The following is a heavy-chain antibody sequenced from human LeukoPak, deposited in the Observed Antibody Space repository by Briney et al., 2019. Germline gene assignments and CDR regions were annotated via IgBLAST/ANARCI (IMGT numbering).Heavy chain of an antibody. Sequence: ASVKVSCKASGYTFTSYGISWVRQAPGQGLEWMGWISAYNGNTNYAQKLQGRATMTTDTSTSTAYMELRSLRSDDTAVYYCARELGSSTSPLNWFDPWGQGTLVTVSS. CDR3: ARELGSSTSPLNWFDP. D-gene: IGHD2-2*01. CDR2: ISAYNGNT. CDR1: GYTFTSYG. J-gene: IGHJ5*02. V-gene: IGHV1-18*01.